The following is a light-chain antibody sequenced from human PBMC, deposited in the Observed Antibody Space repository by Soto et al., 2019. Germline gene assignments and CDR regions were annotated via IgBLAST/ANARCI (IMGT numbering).Light chain of an antibody. Sequence: DIQMTQSPSSLSASVGDRVTITCRASQSISSYLNWYQQKPGKAPKLLIYDATRLESGVPSRFSGSGSGTDFTLTISSLQPEDFASYYCQQSYSIPYTFGQGTKREI. J-gene: IGKJ2*01. CDR2: DAT. CDR3: QQSYSIPYT. V-gene: IGKV1-39*01. CDR1: QSISSY.